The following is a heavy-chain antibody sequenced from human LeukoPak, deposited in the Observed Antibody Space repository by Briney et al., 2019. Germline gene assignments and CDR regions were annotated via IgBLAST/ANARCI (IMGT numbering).Heavy chain of an antibody. V-gene: IGHV1-69*05. CDR2: IIPIFGTA. D-gene: IGHD3-10*01. Sequence: SVKVSCKASGGTFSSYAISWVRQAPGQGLEWMGGIIPIFGTANYAQKFQGRVTIATDESTSTAYMELSSLRSEDTAVYYCARSPAGTYYFDSWGPGTLVIVSS. J-gene: IGHJ4*02. CDR3: ARSPAGTYYFDS. CDR1: GGTFSSYA.